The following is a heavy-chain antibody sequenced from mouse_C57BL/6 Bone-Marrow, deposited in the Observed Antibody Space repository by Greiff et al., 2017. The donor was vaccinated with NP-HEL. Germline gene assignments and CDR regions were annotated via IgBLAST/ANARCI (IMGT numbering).Heavy chain of an antibody. J-gene: IGHJ4*01. CDR1: GFTFSDYG. V-gene: IGHV5-17*01. D-gene: IGHD1-1*01. CDR3: ARPPTVGGRDYAMDY. CDR2: ISSGSSTI. Sequence: EVMLVESGGGLVKPGGSLKLSCAASGFTFSDYGMHWVRQAPEKGLEWVAYISSGSSTIYYADTVKGRFTISRDNAKNTLFLQMTSLRSEDTAMYYCARPPTVGGRDYAMDYWGQGTSVTVSS.